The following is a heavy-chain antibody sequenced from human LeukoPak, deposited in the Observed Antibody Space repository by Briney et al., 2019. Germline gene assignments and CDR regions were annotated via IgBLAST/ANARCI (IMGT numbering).Heavy chain of an antibody. CDR1: GFTVSSNY. J-gene: IGHJ4*02. V-gene: IGHV3-23*01. CDR3: ANRAVAGDY. Sequence: GGSLRLSCAASGFTVSSNYMSWVRQAPGKGLEWVSAISASGYSTHYADSVKGRFTISRDNSKNTLYLQMNSLRAEDTAVYYCANRAVAGDYWGQGTLVTVSS. CDR2: ISASGYST. D-gene: IGHD6-19*01.